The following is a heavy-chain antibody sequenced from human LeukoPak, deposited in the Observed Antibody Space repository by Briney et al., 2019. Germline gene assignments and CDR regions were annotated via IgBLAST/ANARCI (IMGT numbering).Heavy chain of an antibody. D-gene: IGHD2-2*02. Sequence: ASVKVSCKASGYTFTSYGISWVRQAPGQGLEWMGWISAYNGNTNYAQKFQGRVNMTRDTSISTAYMELSRLRSDDTAVYYCAREWPPVLPAAIPAPDAFDIWGQGTMVTVSS. CDR1: GYTFTSYG. J-gene: IGHJ3*02. CDR3: AREWPPVLPAAIPAPDAFDI. V-gene: IGHV1-18*01. CDR2: ISAYNGNT.